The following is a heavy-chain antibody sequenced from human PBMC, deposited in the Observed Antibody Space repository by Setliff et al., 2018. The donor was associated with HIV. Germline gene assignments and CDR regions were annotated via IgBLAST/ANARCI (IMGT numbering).Heavy chain of an antibody. CDR3: ARDHNSGTLHAFDL. Sequence: LSLTCAVYGGSFSGYYWFWIRQPPGKGLEWIGEINHSGSTNYNPSLKSRVTISVDTSKNQFSLKLSSVTAADTAVYYCARDHNSGTLHAFDLWGQGTKVTVSS. CDR1: GGSFSGYY. CDR2: INHSGST. J-gene: IGHJ3*01. V-gene: IGHV4-34*01. D-gene: IGHD1-26*01.